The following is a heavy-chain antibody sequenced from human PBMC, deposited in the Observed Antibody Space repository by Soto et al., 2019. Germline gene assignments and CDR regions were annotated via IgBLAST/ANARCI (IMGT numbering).Heavy chain of an antibody. V-gene: IGHV3-15*01. CDR3: TSMNDRDAFDI. J-gene: IGHJ3*02. D-gene: IGHD1-1*01. Sequence: EEKLVESGGGLVKRGESLRLSCAASLLNFNIAWLSWVRQAPGKGLEWVGRIKNNADGGTTDNVAPVKDRFTISRDDLKSTLYLQMKSLKTEDTAMYYCTSMNDRDAFDIWGQGTMVTVSS. CDR2: IKNNADGGTT. CDR1: LLNFNIAW.